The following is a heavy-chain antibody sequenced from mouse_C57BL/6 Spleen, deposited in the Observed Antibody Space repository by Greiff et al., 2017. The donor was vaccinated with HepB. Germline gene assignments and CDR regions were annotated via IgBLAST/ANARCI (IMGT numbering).Heavy chain of an antibody. V-gene: IGHV1-54*01. J-gene: IGHJ3*01. CDR1: GYAFTNYL. D-gene: IGHD2-1*01. CDR3: ASGGNYQAWFAY. CDR2: INPGSGGT. Sequence: VQLQQSGAELVRPGTSVKVSCKASGYAFTNYLIEWVKQRPGQGLEWIGVINPGSGGTNYNEKFKGKATLTADKSSSTAYMQLSSLTSEDSAVYFCASGGNYQAWFAYWGQGTLVTVSA.